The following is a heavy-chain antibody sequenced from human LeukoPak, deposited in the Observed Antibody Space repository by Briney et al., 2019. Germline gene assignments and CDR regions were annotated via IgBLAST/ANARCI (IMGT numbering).Heavy chain of an antibody. J-gene: IGHJ4*02. V-gene: IGHV3-9*01. CDR2: ISWNSGSI. Sequence: GGSLRLSCAAYGFTFSSYAMSWVRQAPGKGLEWVSGISWNSGSIGYADSVKGRFTISRDNAKNSLYLQMNSLRAEDTALYYCAKEYSGAFDYWGQGTLVTVSS. CDR3: AKEYSGAFDY. CDR1: GFTFSSYA. D-gene: IGHD1-26*01.